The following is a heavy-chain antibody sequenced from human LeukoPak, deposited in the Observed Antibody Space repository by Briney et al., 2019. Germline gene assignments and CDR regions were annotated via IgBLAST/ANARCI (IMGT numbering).Heavy chain of an antibody. CDR1: GGSFSGYS. CDR3: ARGRMVRGVGWFDP. J-gene: IGHJ5*02. V-gene: IGHV4-34*01. CDR2: INHSGST. Sequence: SETLSLTCAVYGGSFSGYSWSWIRQPPGKGLEWIGEINHSGSTNYNPSLKSRVTISVDTSKNQFSLKLSSVTAADTAVYYCARGRMVRGVGWFDPWGQGTLVTVSS. D-gene: IGHD3-10*01.